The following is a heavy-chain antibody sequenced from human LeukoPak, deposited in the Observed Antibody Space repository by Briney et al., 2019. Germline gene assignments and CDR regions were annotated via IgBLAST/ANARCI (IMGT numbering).Heavy chain of an antibody. V-gene: IGHV4-4*07. D-gene: IGHD3-9*01. J-gene: IGHJ6*02. CDR1: GGSTSSYY. Sequence: PSEALSLTCTVSGGSTSSYYWSWIRHTAGKGLEWIVRVYRSGNTNYNPSLKSRVTMSVDTSKNQISLRLRSVTAADTAVYYCARDDFEYSVHYGMDVWGQGTTVTVSS. CDR3: ARDDFEYSVHYGMDV. CDR2: VYRSGNT.